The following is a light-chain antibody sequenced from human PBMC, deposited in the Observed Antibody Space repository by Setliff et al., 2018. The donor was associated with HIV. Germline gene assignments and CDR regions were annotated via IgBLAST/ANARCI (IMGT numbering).Light chain of an antibody. CDR3: SSYAGSSTYV. CDR1: SDDVGKYNL. J-gene: IGLJ1*01. CDR2: EVV. Sequence: QSALAQPASVSGSPGQSITISCTGSSDDVGKYNLVSWYQQHPGKAPKLIIFEVVQRPSGVSNRFSGSKSGDTASLTISGLQAEDEADYYCSSYAGSSTYVFGTGTKVTVL. V-gene: IGLV2-23*02.